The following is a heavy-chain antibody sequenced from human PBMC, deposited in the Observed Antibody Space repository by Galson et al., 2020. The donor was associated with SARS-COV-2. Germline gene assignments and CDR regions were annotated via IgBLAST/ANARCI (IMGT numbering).Heavy chain of an antibody. Sequence: GESLKISCAASGFSFSDYQMGWIRQAPGKGLEWISHITRDGSLMYYADSVKGRFTISRDNAKSSLYLQMNSLRVEDTAVYYCARAPRVSSGWPIFDYWGQGTLVPVSS. V-gene: IGHV3-11*01. D-gene: IGHD6-19*01. CDR2: ITRDGSLM. CDR3: ARAPRVSSGWPIFDY. J-gene: IGHJ4*02. CDR1: GFSFSDYQ.